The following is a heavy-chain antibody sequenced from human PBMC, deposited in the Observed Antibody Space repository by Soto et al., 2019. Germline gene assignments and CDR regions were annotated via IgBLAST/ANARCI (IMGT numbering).Heavy chain of an antibody. CDR3: AGGEASRRSLAPYYLDF. CDR1: GGSMRNYF. CDR2: IHYSGTT. D-gene: IGHD2-21*01. Sequence: SETLSLTCTVSGGSMRNYFWTWIRQPPGKGLEWIGYIHYSGTTSFFPSYNPSLRSRVTISEDTSKNQFSLKLLSVTTADTAVYFCAGGEASRRSLAPYYLDFWGQGTLVTVSS. V-gene: IGHV4-59*01. J-gene: IGHJ4*02.